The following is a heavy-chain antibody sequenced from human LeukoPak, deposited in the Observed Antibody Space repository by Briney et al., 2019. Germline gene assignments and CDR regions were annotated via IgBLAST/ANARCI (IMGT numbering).Heavy chain of an antibody. D-gene: IGHD2-2*01. CDR2: IRQDGSDK. V-gene: IGHV3-7*01. CDR1: GFTFSTYW. Sequence: PSGGSLRLSCAASGFTFSTYWMSWVRQAPGKGLEWVANIRQDGSDKYYVDSVKGRFTISRDNAKNSLYLQMNSLRAEDTAVYFCARDGGSAMPFDYWGQGTLVTVSS. J-gene: IGHJ4*02. CDR3: ARDGGSAMPFDY.